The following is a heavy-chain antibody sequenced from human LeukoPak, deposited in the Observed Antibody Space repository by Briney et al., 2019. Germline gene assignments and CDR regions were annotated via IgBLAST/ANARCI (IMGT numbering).Heavy chain of an antibody. CDR3: AKRGAVAGLYYFDY. D-gene: IGHD6-13*01. V-gene: IGHV3-23*01. J-gene: IGHJ4*02. Sequence: QPGGSLRLSCAASGFSFSTYWMHWVRQAPGKGLEWVSLISGSGAITYYADSVKGRFTISRDNSKNTLFLHMNSLRAEDTAIYYCAKRGAVAGLYYFDYWGQGTLVTVSS. CDR1: GFSFSTYW. CDR2: ISGSGAIT.